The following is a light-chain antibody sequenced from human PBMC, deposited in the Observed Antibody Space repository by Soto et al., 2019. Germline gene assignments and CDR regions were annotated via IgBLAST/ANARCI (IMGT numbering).Light chain of an antibody. CDR2: AAS. V-gene: IGKV1-39*01. CDR3: QQSYSTPET. J-gene: IGKJ1*01. Sequence: DIQMTQSPSSLSASVGDRVTITCRASQSISSFLNWYQQKPGKAPRLLIYAASSLQSGVPSRFSASGSGTDFTLTISSLQPEDFATYYCQQSYSTPETFGQGTKVKIK. CDR1: QSISSF.